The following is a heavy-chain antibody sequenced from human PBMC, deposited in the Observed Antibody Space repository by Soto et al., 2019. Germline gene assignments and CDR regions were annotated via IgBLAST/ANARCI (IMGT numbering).Heavy chain of an antibody. CDR2: ISAYNGNT. D-gene: IGHD2-15*01. CDR3: ARKRISNGIDV. Sequence: QVQLVQSGAEVKKPGASVKVSCQASGYTFTSYGISWVRQAPGKGLEWMGWISAYNGNTNYAQKLQGRVTMTTDTATSTAYIELRSLRSDDTAVYCCARKRISNGIDVWGQGTTVTVSS. V-gene: IGHV1-18*04. J-gene: IGHJ6*02. CDR1: GYTFTSYG.